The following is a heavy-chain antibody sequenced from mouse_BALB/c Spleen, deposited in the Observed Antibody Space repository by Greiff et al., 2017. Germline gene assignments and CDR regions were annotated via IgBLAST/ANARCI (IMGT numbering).Heavy chain of an antibody. D-gene: IGHD2-3*01. V-gene: IGHV5-6-5*01. J-gene: IGHJ3*01. Sequence: KLVESGGGLVKPGGSLKLSCAASGFTFSSYAMSWVRQTPEKRLEWVASISSGGSTYYPDSVKGRFTISRDNARNILYLQMSSLRSEDTAMYYCARWDGYYASFAYWGQGTLVTVSA. CDR3: ARWDGYYASFAY. CDR2: ISSGGST. CDR1: GFTFSSYA.